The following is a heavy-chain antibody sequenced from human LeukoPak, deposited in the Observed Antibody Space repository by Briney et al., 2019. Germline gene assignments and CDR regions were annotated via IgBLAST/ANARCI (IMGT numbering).Heavy chain of an antibody. Sequence: SETLSLTCTVSGYSISSGYYWGWIRQPPGKGLEWIGSIYHSGRTYYNPSLKSRVTISVDTSKNQFSLKLSSVTAADTAVYYCARRVSGSYSFDYWGQGTLVTVSS. CDR3: ARRVSGSYSFDY. CDR2: IYHSGRT. D-gene: IGHD1-26*01. J-gene: IGHJ4*02. V-gene: IGHV4-38-2*02. CDR1: GYSISSGYY.